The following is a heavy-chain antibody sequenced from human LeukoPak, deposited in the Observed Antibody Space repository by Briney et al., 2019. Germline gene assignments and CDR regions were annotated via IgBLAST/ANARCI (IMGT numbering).Heavy chain of an antibody. V-gene: IGHV1-2*02. CDR2: INPNSGGT. J-gene: IGHJ3*02. Sequence: ASVKVSCKASGYTFTAYSMHWVRQAPGQGLEWMGWINPNSGGTNYAQKFQGRVTMTRDTSISTAYMELSRLRSDDTAVYYCARDGHRRYYYDSSGREHAFDIWGQGTMVTVSS. CDR1: GYTFTAYS. CDR3: ARDGHRRYYYDSSGREHAFDI. D-gene: IGHD3-22*01.